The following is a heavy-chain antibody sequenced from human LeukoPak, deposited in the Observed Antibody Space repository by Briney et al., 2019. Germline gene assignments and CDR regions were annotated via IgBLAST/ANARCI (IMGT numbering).Heavy chain of an antibody. CDR1: GVSIKTNSDY. CDR3: ARDGRSGYQDL. V-gene: IGHV4-39*07. Sequence: NASETLSLTCTVFGVSIKTNSDYWGWLRQPPGKRLEWIGSIYHVGGTYYNPSLKSRVTISIDTSKNQFSLKLTSVTAADTAIYYCARDGRSGYQDLWGPGTLVTVSS. J-gene: IGHJ5*02. D-gene: IGHD5-12*01. CDR2: IYHVGGT.